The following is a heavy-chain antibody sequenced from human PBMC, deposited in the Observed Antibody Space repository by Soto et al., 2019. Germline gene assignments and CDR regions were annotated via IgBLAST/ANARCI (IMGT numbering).Heavy chain of an antibody. CDR2: IRSRAAGGTI. CDR1: GFTFTSAW. V-gene: IGHV3-15*07. CDR3: NTEYYYGMNA. Sequence: PGGSLRLSCAASGFTFTSAWLNWVRQAPGKGLEWVGRIRSRAAGGTIDYGAPVKGRFTISRDDSEDILSLEMNGLRPEDTAVYYCNTEYYYGMNAWGQGNTVTVSS. J-gene: IGHJ6*02.